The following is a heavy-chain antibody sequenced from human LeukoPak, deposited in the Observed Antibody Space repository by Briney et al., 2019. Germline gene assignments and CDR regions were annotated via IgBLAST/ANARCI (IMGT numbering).Heavy chain of an antibody. D-gene: IGHD6-19*01. CDR3: TESSGRPPYYGLDV. CDR2: ISYDGSSK. J-gene: IGHJ6*02. Sequence: GRSLRLSCVASGLTYRHYAMHWVRQAPGKGLEWVAIISYDGSSKYYADSVKGRFTISRDNSKNTLDLQMNSLRPEDTAVYYCTESSGRPPYYGLDVWGQGTTVTVSS. CDR1: GLTYRHYA. V-gene: IGHV3-30*03.